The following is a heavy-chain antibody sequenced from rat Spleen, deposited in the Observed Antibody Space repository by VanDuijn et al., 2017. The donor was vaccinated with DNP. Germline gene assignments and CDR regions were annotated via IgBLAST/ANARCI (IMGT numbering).Heavy chain of an antibody. CDR3: VRGHPPRGFDY. V-gene: IGHV3-1*01. Sequence: EVQLQESGSGLVKPSQSLSLTCSVTGYSITTNFWGWIRKFPGNKMEYIGHISYSGSTNYNPSLKSRIYITRDTSKNHFFLQLNSVTTEDTATYYSVRGHPPRGFDYWGQGVMVTVSS. CDR2: ISYSGST. CDR1: GYSITTNF. J-gene: IGHJ2*01. D-gene: IGHD3-8*01.